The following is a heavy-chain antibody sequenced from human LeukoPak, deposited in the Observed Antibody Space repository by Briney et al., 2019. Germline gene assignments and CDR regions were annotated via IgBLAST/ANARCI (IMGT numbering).Heavy chain of an antibody. Sequence: SETLSLTCAVSGYSISSGYYWGWIRQPPGKGLEWIGSIYHSGSPYYNPSLKSRVTISVDTSKNQFSLKLSSVTAADTAMYYYARPRTVGTAYDAFDIWGQGTMVTVSS. CDR2: IYHSGSP. CDR1: GYSISSGYY. J-gene: IGHJ3*02. D-gene: IGHD1-1*01. V-gene: IGHV4-38-2*01. CDR3: ARPRTVGTAYDAFDI.